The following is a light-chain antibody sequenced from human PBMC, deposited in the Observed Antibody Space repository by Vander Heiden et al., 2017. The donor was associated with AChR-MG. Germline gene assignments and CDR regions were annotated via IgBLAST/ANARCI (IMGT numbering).Light chain of an antibody. J-gene: IGLJ1*01. V-gene: IGLV2-11*01. CDR1: SSDVGAYNY. Sequence: QSALTQPRSVSGSPGQSVTISCTGTSSDVGAYNYVHWYQHPPGKAPKLMIYDVSKRPSGVPDRFSGAKSGNTASLTISGLQAEDEADYYCYSYAGTFGTGTKLTVL. CDR2: DVS. CDR3: YSYAGT.